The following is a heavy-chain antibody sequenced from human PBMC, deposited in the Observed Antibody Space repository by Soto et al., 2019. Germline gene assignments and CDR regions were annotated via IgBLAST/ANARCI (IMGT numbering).Heavy chain of an antibody. J-gene: IGHJ6*03. CDR1: GGSISSYY. CDR3: ARDDSRKYGDYYYYYYMDV. V-gene: IGHV4-59*01. D-gene: IGHD4-17*01. Sequence: SETLSLTCTVSGGSISSYYWSWIRQPPGKGLEWIGYVYYSGSTNYNPSLKSRVTISVDTSKNQFSLKMSSVTTADTAVYYCARDDSRKYGDYYYYYYMDVWGKGTTVTVSS. CDR2: VYYSGST.